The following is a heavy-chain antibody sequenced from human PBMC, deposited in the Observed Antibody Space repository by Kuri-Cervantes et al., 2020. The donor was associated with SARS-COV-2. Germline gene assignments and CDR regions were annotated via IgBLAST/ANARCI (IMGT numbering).Heavy chain of an antibody. J-gene: IGHJ4*02. CDR3: ARLIAVAGTPDY. V-gene: IGHV5-51*01. CDR1: GYNYDTYW. D-gene: IGHD6-19*01. CDR2: IFPRDSET. Sequence: GESLKISCQGSGYNYDTYWIGWVRQMSGKGLEWMGIIFPRDSETRYSPAFQGQVTISVDKSTSTVYLQWSSLKASDTAIYYCARLIAVAGTPDYWGQGNLVTVSS.